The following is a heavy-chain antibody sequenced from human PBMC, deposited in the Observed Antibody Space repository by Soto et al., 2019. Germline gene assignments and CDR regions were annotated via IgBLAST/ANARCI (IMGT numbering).Heavy chain of an antibody. D-gene: IGHD4-17*01. CDR3: ARNPGGSWSDYFDP. J-gene: IGHJ5*02. Sequence: GESLKISCQASGYTFTSYWIGWVRQKPGRGLEWMAIIYPGDSETIYSPSFQGQVTISADKSISTAYLQWNSLKASDTAVYYCARNPGGSWSDYFDPWGQGTLVTVSS. CDR2: IYPGDSET. CDR1: GYTFTSYW. V-gene: IGHV5-51*01.